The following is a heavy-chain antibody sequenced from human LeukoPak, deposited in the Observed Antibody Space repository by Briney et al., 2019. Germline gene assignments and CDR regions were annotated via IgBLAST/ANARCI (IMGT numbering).Heavy chain of an antibody. CDR3: ARALSGDFWSGYYRDYYYYYMDV. D-gene: IGHD3-3*01. J-gene: IGHJ6*03. CDR1: GGSISSGDYY. Sequence: SQTLSLTCTVSGGSISSGDYYWSWIRQPPGKGLEWIGYIYYSGSTYYNPSLKSRVSISVDTSKDQFSLKLSSVTDADTAVYYCARALSGDFWSGYYRDYYYYYMDVWGKGTTVTVSS. V-gene: IGHV4-30-4*08. CDR2: IYYSGST.